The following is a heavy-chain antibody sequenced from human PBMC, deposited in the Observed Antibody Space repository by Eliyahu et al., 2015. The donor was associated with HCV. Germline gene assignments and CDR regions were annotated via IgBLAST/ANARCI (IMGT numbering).Heavy chain of an antibody. CDR2: IIPIFGTA. D-gene: IGHD6-13*01. CDR3: ASPCIAAAAKRDYYYYYGMDV. Sequence: QVQLVQSGAEVKKPGSSVKVSCKASXGTFSSYAISWVRQAPGQGLEWMGGIIPIFGTANYAQKFQGRVTITADESTSTAYMELSSLRSEDTAVYYCASPCIAAAAKRDYYYYYGMDVWGQGTTVTVSS. V-gene: IGHV1-69*01. CDR1: XGTFSSYA. J-gene: IGHJ6*02.